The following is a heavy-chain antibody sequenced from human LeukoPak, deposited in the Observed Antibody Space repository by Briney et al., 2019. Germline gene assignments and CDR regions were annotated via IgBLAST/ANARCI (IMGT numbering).Heavy chain of an antibody. J-gene: IGHJ4*02. CDR2: INHSGST. V-gene: IGHV4-38-2*02. CDR1: GYSISSGYY. CDR3: AREGLYDYVWGSYRSYYFDY. D-gene: IGHD3-16*02. Sequence: SETLSLTCTVSGYSISSGYYWGWIRQPPGKGLEWIGSINHSGSTNYNPSLKSRVTISVDTSKNQFSLKLSSVTAADTAVYYCAREGLYDYVWGSYRSYYFDYWGQGTLVTVSS.